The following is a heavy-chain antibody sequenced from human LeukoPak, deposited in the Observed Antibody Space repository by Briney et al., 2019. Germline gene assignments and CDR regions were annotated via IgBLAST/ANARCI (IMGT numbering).Heavy chain of an antibody. CDR1: GFTFSSYS. CDR2: ISSSSSYI. Sequence: GGSLRLSCAASGFTFSSYSMNWVRRAPGKGLEWVSSISSSSSYIYYADSVKGRFTISRDNAKNSLYLQMNSLRAEDTAVYYCARDHDRYDSSGYPYWGQGTLVTVSS. V-gene: IGHV3-21*01. CDR3: ARDHDRYDSSGYPY. J-gene: IGHJ4*02. D-gene: IGHD3-22*01.